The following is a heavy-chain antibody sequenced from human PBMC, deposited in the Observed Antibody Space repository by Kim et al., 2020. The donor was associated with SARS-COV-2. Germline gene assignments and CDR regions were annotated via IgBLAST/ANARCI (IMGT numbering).Heavy chain of an antibody. V-gene: IGHV4-34*01. D-gene: IGHD3-10*01. Sequence: SETLSLTCAVYGGSFSGYYWSWIRQPPGKGLEWIGEINHSGSTNYNPSLKSRVTISVDTSKNQFSLKLSSVTAADTAVYYCANRNLGLLWFGELPSWFDPWGQGTLVTVSS. CDR1: GGSFSGYY. J-gene: IGHJ5*02. CDR3: ANRNLGLLWFGELPSWFDP. CDR2: INHSGST.